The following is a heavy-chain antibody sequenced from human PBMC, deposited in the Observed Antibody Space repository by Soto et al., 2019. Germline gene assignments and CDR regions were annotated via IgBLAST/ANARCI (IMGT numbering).Heavy chain of an antibody. Sequence: EVQLVESGGGLVQPGRSLRLSCAASGFTFDDYAMHWVRQAPGKGLEWVSGISWNSGSIGYADSVKGRFTISRDNAKNSLYLQMNSLRAEDTALYYGHIVVVIATYYFDYWGQGTLVTVSS. CDR1: GFTFDDYA. D-gene: IGHD2-21*01. J-gene: IGHJ4*02. CDR2: ISWNSGSI. CDR3: HIVVVIATYYFDY. V-gene: IGHV3-9*01.